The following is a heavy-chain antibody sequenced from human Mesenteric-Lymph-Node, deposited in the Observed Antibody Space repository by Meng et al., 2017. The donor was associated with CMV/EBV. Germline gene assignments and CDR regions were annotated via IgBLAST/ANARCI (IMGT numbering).Heavy chain of an antibody. V-gene: IGHV3-48*03. Sequence: LSLTCAVSGFTFSSYEMNWVRQAPGKGLEWVSYISSSGSTIYYADSVKGRFTISRDNAKNSLYLQMNSLRAEDTAVYYCAREGGVFGVVMTPYWGQGTLVTVSS. CDR2: ISSSGSTI. CDR3: AREGGVFGVVMTPY. D-gene: IGHD3-3*01. J-gene: IGHJ4*02. CDR1: GFTFSSYE.